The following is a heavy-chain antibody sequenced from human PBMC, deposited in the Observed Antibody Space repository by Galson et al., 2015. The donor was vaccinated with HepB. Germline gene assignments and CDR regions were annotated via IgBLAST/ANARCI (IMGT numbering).Heavy chain of an antibody. CDR1: GGSISGFY. CDR2: IRNSGTT. Sequence: SETLSLTCTVSGGSISGFYWSWMRQPPGKGLEWIGSIRNSGTTNFNPSLKSRVTISLDTSKNQFSLKLSSVTATDTAVYYCARDSASTGYSYGTPVGYWGQGTLVTVSS. CDR3: ARDSASTGYSYGTPVGY. D-gene: IGHD5-18*01. J-gene: IGHJ4*02. V-gene: IGHV4-4*08.